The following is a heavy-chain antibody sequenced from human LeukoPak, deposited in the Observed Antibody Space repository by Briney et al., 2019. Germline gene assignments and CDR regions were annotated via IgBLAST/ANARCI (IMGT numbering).Heavy chain of an antibody. D-gene: IGHD2-15*01. Sequence: SETLSLTCTVSGGSISSSSYYWAWIRQPPGKGLEWIGSIHYSGSTYYNPSLQSRVTISIDTSKNQFSLKLRFVTAADTAVYYCARVRCSGGSCPYYYYYYMDVWGKGTTVTVSS. CDR2: IHYSGST. V-gene: IGHV4-39*07. CDR3: ARVRCSGGSCPYYYYYYMDV. CDR1: GGSISSSSYY. J-gene: IGHJ6*03.